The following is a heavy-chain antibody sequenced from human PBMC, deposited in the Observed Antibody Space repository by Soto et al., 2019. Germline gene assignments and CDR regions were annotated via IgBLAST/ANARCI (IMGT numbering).Heavy chain of an antibody. CDR1: GFTVSSNY. Sequence: EVQLVESGGGLVQPGGSLRLSCAASGFTVSSNYMSWVRQAPGKGLEWVSVIYSGGSTYYADPVKGRFTISRDNSKNTLYLQMNSLRAEDTAVYYCARDIFRDGDSDYWGQGTLVTVSS. CDR2: IYSGGST. J-gene: IGHJ4*02. V-gene: IGHV3-66*01. D-gene: IGHD4-17*01. CDR3: ARDIFRDGDSDY.